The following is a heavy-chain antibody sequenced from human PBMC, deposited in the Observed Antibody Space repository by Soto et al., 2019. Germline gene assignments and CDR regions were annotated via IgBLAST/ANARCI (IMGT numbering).Heavy chain of an antibody. CDR3: ARGIKIKQQLVLPPFDP. Sequence: SEPLSLTCAVYGGSFSGYYWRWIRQPPGKGLEWIGEINHSGSTNYNPSLKSRVTISVDTSKNQFSLKLSSVTAADTAVYYCARGIKIKQQLVLPPFDPWGQGTLVTVSS. D-gene: IGHD6-13*01. V-gene: IGHV4-34*01. J-gene: IGHJ5*02. CDR2: INHSGST. CDR1: GGSFSGYY.